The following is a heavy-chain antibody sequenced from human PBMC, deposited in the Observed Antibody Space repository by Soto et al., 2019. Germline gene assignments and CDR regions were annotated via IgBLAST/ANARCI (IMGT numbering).Heavy chain of an antibody. CDR1: GFTFSSYA. CDR3: ARVRGDIVVVVPAYFDY. J-gene: IGHJ4*02. CDR2: ISGSGDRT. D-gene: IGHD2-15*01. Sequence: GGSLRLSCIASGFTFSSYAMTWVLQAPGKGLEWVSAISGSGDRTDYADSVKGRFTISRDNSKNTLHLQVTSLRAEDTAVYYCARVRGDIVVVVPAYFDYWGQGTQVTVSS. V-gene: IGHV3-23*01.